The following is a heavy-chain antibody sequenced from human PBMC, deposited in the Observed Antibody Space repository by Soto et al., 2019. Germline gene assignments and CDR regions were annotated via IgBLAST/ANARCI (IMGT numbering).Heavy chain of an antibody. CDR2: INPNSGAT. CDR1: GYTFTGYF. J-gene: IGHJ5*02. D-gene: IGHD2-15*01. Sequence: QVQLVQSGAEVKIPGTSVKVSCKASGYTFTGYFIHWLRHAPGQGLEWMGRINPNSGATNYARKSQDRVTMTKDTSINTAYMELSSLRSDDTAIYYSANLPPTPDWFDPWGQGTLVTVSS. CDR3: ANLPPTPDWFDP. V-gene: IGHV1-2*06.